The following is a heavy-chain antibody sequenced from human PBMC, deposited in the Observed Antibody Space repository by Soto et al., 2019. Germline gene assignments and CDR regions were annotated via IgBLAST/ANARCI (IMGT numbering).Heavy chain of an antibody. Sequence: GSLRLSCAASGFTFSSYWMHWVRQAPGKGLVWVSRINSDGSSTSYADSVKGRFTISRDNAKNTLYLQMNSLRAEDTAVYYCARAIYDSSGYLCYWGQGTLVTVSS. CDR1: GFTFSSYW. V-gene: IGHV3-74*01. D-gene: IGHD3-22*01. CDR2: INSDGSST. J-gene: IGHJ4*02. CDR3: ARAIYDSSGYLCY.